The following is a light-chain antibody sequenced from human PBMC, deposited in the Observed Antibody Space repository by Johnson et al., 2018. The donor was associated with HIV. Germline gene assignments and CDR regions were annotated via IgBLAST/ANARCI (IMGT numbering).Light chain of an antibody. V-gene: IGLV1-51*01. Sequence: QSVLTQPPSVSAAPGQEVTISCSGSSSNIGNIYVSWYQQLPGTAPKLLIFDNNKRPSGIPDRISGSKSGTSATLGITGLQTGDEADYYCGTWDSRLSAGHVFGTGTKVTVL. CDR2: DNN. J-gene: IGLJ1*01. CDR3: GTWDSRLSAGHV. CDR1: SSNIGNIY.